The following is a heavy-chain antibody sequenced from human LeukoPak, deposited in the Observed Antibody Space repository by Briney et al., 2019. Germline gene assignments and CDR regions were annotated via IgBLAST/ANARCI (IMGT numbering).Heavy chain of an antibody. Sequence: GGSLRLSCAASGFTFSTYSMNWVRQAPGKGLEWVSSISSSSSNIYYADSVKGRFTISRDNAKNSLYLQMNSLRAEDTAVYYCARRAGAYSHPYWGQGTLVTVSS. V-gene: IGHV3-21*01. CDR3: ARRAGAYSHPY. D-gene: IGHD4/OR15-4a*01. CDR2: ISSSSSNI. J-gene: IGHJ4*02. CDR1: GFTFSTYS.